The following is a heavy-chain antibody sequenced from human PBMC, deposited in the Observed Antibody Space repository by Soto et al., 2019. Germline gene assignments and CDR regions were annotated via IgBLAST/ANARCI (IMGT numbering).Heavy chain of an antibody. J-gene: IGHJ6*04. V-gene: IGHV4-39*01. CDR2: FYYIDNT. CDR1: GGSISSKSYS. Sequence: QLQLQASGPGLLKPSETLSLTCSVSGGSISSKSYSWGWIRQPPGKGLEWIGTFYYIDNTHYNPSPQARVTISVDTSKILFPLRLSSVTAADRAVYYCAKLAGYCSRNSWHGDYAMDGGGEGTTVTVSS. CDR3: AKLAGYCSRNSWHGDYAMDG. D-gene: IGHD2-2*01.